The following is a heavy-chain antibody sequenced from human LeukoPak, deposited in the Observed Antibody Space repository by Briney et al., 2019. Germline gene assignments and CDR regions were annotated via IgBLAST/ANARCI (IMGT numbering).Heavy chain of an antibody. D-gene: IGHD1-14*01. CDR3: GTSNRGSFFDY. Sequence: SETLSLTCTVSGASVSSDGYFWVWIRQPPGKGLEWIGSFYSTGSTFYNPSLHSRVSISLDTSKNQFSLRLSSVTAADTAVFYCGTSNRGSFFDYGGQGTLVTVSS. CDR2: FYSTGST. CDR1: GASVSSDGYF. V-gene: IGHV4-39*07. J-gene: IGHJ4*02.